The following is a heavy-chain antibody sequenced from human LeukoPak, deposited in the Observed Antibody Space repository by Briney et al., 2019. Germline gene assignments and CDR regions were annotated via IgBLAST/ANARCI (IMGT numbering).Heavy chain of an antibody. V-gene: IGHV3-30*18. CDR1: GFTFSSYG. J-gene: IGHJ3*02. Sequence: GRSLRLSCAASGFTFSSYGMHWVRQAPGKGLEWVAVISYDGSNKYYADSVKGRFTISRDNSKDTLYLQVNSLRAEDTAVYYCAKERGCSGGSCYSAAFDIWGQGTMVTVSS. CDR3: AKERGCSGGSCYSAAFDI. CDR2: ISYDGSNK. D-gene: IGHD2-15*01.